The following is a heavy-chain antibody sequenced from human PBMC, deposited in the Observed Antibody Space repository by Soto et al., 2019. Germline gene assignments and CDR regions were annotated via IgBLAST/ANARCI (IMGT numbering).Heavy chain of an antibody. CDR2: IHYSGST. D-gene: IGHD6-25*01. CDR3: AREGVAATGTWWFDP. J-gene: IGHJ5*02. V-gene: IGHV4-61*01. Sequence: SDRLSLTCTVCSGSVSSGSYDWGWIRQPREKGLEWIWYIHYSGSTNYKPYLKSRVTLTVDTSKNQFSMILSSVTAADTAAYYCAREGVAATGTWWFDPWGQGTLVTVSS. CDR1: SGSVSSGSYD.